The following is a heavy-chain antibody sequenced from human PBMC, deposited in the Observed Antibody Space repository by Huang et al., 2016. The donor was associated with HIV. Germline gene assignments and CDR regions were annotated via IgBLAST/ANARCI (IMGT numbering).Heavy chain of an antibody. CDR1: GYPFTSHP. D-gene: IGHD3-10*01. V-gene: IGHV7-4-1*02. Sequence: QVQLVQSGSGLKKPGASVKVSCKASGYPFTSHPINWVRQAPGQGREWMGWINANTGNPRDAPGFTGRIVFSLDTSVSTAYLQISSLKAEDTAVYYCLIILVRGLIDAVDYWGQGTLVTVSS. J-gene: IGHJ4*02. CDR3: LIILVRGLIDAVDY. CDR2: INANTGNP.